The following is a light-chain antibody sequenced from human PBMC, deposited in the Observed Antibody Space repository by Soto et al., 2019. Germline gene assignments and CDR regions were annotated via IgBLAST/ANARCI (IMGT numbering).Light chain of an antibody. Sequence: QSALTQPRSVSGSTGQPVTISCTGTSSDVGGYKYVSWYQHHPGKAPKLMIYDVSERPSGVPDRFSGSKSGNTASLTISGLQAEDEADYYCCSFAGSHSVVFGGGTQLTVL. CDR3: CSFAGSHSVV. V-gene: IGLV2-11*01. CDR2: DVS. J-gene: IGLJ3*02. CDR1: SSDVGGYKY.